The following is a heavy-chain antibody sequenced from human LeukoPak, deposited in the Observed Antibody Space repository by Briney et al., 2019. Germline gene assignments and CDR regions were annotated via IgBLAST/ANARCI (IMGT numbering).Heavy chain of an antibody. V-gene: IGHV1-2*06. Sequence: ASVKVSCKPSGYIFTAYHLRWVRQAPGQGLEWMGRIIPNSGATNYAQNFQGRVTMTRDTSISTAYMELSRLSPDDTAVYYCARGISGGFDIWGQGTKVAVSS. CDR2: IIPNSGAT. D-gene: IGHD2-21*01. CDR1: GYIFTAYH. J-gene: IGHJ3*02. CDR3: ARGISGGFDI.